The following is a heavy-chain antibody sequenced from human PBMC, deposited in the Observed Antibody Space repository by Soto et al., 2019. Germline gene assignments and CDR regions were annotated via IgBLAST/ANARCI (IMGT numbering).Heavy chain of an antibody. J-gene: IGHJ3*02. D-gene: IGHD2-15*01. CDR3: ARDRVGRATVVPDDAFDI. V-gene: IGHV1-18*01. CDR1: GYSITTYG. Sequence: QVQLEQSGAEVKKPGASVRVSCEVSGYSITTYGTSWVRQAPGQGLEWMGWLSGYNGKTRYAQKFQGRFTMTTDASTSTAYMELKSLRFDDTAIYFCARDRVGRATVVPDDAFDIWGQGTMVTVSS. CDR2: LSGYNGKT.